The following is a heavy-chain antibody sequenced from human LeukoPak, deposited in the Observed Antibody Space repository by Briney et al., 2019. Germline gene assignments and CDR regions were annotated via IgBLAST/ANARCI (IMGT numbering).Heavy chain of an antibody. CDR2: IDSSGSTI. D-gene: IGHD3-10*01. CDR1: GFTFRSYE. CDR3: ARDRGQGFDY. Sequence: PGGSLRLSCGASGFTFRSYEMNWVRQAPGKGLEWVSYIDSSGSTIYYADSVKGRFTISRDNATNSLYLQMNSLRAEDTAVYYCARDRGQGFDYWGQGTLVTVSS. V-gene: IGHV3-48*03. J-gene: IGHJ4*02.